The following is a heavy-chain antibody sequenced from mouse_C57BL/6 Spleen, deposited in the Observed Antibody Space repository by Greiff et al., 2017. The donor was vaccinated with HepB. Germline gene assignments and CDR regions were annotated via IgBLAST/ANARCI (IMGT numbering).Heavy chain of an antibody. J-gene: IGHJ3*01. V-gene: IGHV1-53*01. Sequence: QVQLQQPGTELVKPGASLKLSCKASGYTFPTSWIPWVKQRPGQGLEWIGKINPGNGGTNYNEKFKGKATLTVDKSSSTAYMQLSSLTSEDSAVYYCARSGDYDWFAYWGQGTLVTVSA. CDR1: GYTFPTSW. CDR2: INPGNGGT. CDR3: ARSGDYDWFAY. D-gene: IGHD2-4*01.